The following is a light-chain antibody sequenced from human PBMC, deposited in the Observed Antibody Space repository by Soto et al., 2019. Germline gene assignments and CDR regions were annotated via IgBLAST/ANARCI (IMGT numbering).Light chain of an antibody. J-gene: IGKJ3*01. CDR2: GAS. Sequence: MVMTQSPATLSVSPGERATLSCRASQSVSTKLAWYQQKPGQAPRLLIYGASPRATGIPARFSGSGSGTDFTLTISSLQAEDFAVYYCQQYNNWPYTFGPGTRVDIK. CDR1: QSVSTK. CDR3: QQYNNWPYT. V-gene: IGKV3D-15*01.